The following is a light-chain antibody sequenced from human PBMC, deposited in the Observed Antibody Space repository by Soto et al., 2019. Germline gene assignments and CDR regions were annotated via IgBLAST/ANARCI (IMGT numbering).Light chain of an antibody. CDR3: ASFATSSPVV. CDR2: YVS. Sequence: QLVLTQPASVSGSPGQSITISCTGTSSDVGGYNYVSWYQQHPGKAPKLIIYYVSNRPSGVSTRFSGSKSGNTASLTISGLQAEDEADYYCASFATSSPVVFGGGTQLTVL. CDR1: SSDVGGYNY. V-gene: IGLV2-14*01. J-gene: IGLJ2*01.